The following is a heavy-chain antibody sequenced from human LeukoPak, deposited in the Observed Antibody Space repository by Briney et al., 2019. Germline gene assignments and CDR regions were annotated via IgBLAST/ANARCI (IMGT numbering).Heavy chain of an antibody. V-gene: IGHV4-4*07. Sequence: PSETLSLTCTVSGGSINNYYWSWIRQPAGKGLEWIGRIYSSGSTIYNPSVKSRVTLSVDTSKNQVSLKLRSVTAADTAEYYCVSTMTVVGYAFDIWGQGTMVTVSS. J-gene: IGHJ3*02. CDR2: IYSSGST. CDR3: VSTMTVVGYAFDI. D-gene: IGHD3-22*01. CDR1: GGSINNYY.